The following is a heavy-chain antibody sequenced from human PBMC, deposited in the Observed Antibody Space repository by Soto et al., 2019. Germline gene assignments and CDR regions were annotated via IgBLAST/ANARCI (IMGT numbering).Heavy chain of an antibody. J-gene: IGHJ4*02. D-gene: IGHD3-3*01. CDR1: GFTFSSYS. Sequence: GGSLRLSCAASGFTFSSYSMNWVRQAPGKGLEWVSYISSSSSTIYYADSVKGRFTISRDNAKNSLYLQMNSLRAEDTAVYYCARVVPTYYDFWSGSSPDYWGQGTLVTVSS. V-gene: IGHV3-48*01. CDR3: ARVVPTYYDFWSGSSPDY. CDR2: ISSSSSTI.